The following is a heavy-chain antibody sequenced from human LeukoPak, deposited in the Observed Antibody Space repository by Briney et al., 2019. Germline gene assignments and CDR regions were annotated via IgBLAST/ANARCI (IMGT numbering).Heavy chain of an antibody. J-gene: IGHJ5*02. D-gene: IGHD6-13*01. Sequence: GESLKISCKGSGYCFTSYWISWVRQMPGKGLEWMGRIDPSDSYTNYSPSFQGHVTISADKSISTAYLQWSSLKASDTAMYYCARQWYSRLNWFDPWGLGTLVTVSS. CDR1: GYCFTSYW. CDR3: ARQWYSRLNWFDP. V-gene: IGHV5-10-1*01. CDR2: IDPSDSYT.